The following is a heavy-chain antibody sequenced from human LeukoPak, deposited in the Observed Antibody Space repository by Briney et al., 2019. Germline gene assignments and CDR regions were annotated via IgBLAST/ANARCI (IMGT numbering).Heavy chain of an antibody. CDR2: IHYSGST. Sequence: SETLSLTCTVSVGSLSSSNSYCDWIRQPPGRGLEWVGSIHYSGSTFYNPSLKSRLTISVDTSKNQFSLTLSSVTAADTAVYYCARGKRGYSSSWYDYWGQGTLVTVSS. CDR3: ARGKRGYSSSWYDY. D-gene: IGHD6-13*01. CDR1: VGSLSSSNSY. V-gene: IGHV4-39*01. J-gene: IGHJ4*02.